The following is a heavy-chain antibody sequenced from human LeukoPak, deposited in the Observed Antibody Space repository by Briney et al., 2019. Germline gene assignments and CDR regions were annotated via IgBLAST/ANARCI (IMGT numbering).Heavy chain of an antibody. V-gene: IGHV3-15*01. J-gene: IGHJ4*02. CDR2: SQSNPDGGTI. CDR1: GFTVSSNY. Sequence: PGGSLRLSWAASGFTVSSNYMSWVRQAPGKGLGWGGRSQSNPDGGTIDYAAPVKGRFTISRDDSKNTLYLQTNSLKTEDTAVYFCTTVGHREMATIKDYWGQGTLVTVSS. D-gene: IGHD5-24*01. CDR3: TTVGHREMATIKDY.